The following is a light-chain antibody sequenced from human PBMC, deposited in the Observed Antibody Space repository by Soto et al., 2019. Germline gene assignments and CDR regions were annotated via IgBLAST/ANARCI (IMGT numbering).Light chain of an antibody. CDR1: QSVSSY. Sequence: EIVLTQSPATLSLSPGERATLSCRASQSVSSYLAWYQQKPGQPPRLLIYGASTRATGVPARFTGSGSGSDFTLTISGLQSEDFAVYYCQQGHNWPLTFGQGTRLEI. CDR2: GAS. CDR3: QQGHNWPLT. J-gene: IGKJ2*01. V-gene: IGKV3-11*01.